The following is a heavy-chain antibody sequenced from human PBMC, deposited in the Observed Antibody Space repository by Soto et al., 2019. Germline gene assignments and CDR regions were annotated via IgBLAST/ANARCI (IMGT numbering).Heavy chain of an antibody. V-gene: IGHV3-23*01. CDR1: GFNFSNYA. D-gene: IGHD3-3*01. CDR3: AKGRAITVFGVITPSDS. CDR2: ISGNSGTT. Sequence: EVQLLESAGDCKQPGGSLRLSCEGSGFNFSNYALNWVRQAPGKRLEWVSVISGNSGTTYYAASVKGRFTISRDNSKKTLYLQMNSLRADDTAVYYCAKGRAITVFGVITPSDSWGQGTLVTVSS. J-gene: IGHJ4*02.